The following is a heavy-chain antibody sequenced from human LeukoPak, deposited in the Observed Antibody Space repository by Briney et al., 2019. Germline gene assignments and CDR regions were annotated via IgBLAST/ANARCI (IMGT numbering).Heavy chain of an antibody. Sequence: GGSLRLSCAASGFTFSNLAMSWVRQAPGKGLEWVSAISGNGGSAYYADSVKGRFTISRDNSRNTLYLQMNSLRADDTAVYYCAKEQWLALNTFDYWGQGTLVTVSS. J-gene: IGHJ4*02. V-gene: IGHV3-23*01. CDR1: GFTFSNLA. CDR2: ISGNGGSA. D-gene: IGHD6-19*01. CDR3: AKEQWLALNTFDY.